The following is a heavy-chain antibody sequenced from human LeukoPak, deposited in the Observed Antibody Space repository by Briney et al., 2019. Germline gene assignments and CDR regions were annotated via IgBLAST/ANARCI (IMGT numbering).Heavy chain of an antibody. CDR3: ARDIVVPAAIPGYFDY. Sequence: PGASVKVSCKASGYTFTGYYMHWVRQAPGQGLEWMGWINPNSGGTNYAQKFQGWVTMTRDTSISTAYMELSRLRSDDTAVYYCARDIVVPAAIPGYFDYWGQGTLVTVSS. J-gene: IGHJ4*02. CDR1: GYTFTGYY. CDR2: INPNSGGT. D-gene: IGHD2-2*02. V-gene: IGHV1-2*04.